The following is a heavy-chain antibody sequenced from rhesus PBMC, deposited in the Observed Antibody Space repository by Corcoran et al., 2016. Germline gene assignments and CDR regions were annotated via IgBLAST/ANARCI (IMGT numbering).Heavy chain of an antibody. V-gene: IGHV4S10*01. D-gene: IGHD3-3*01. CDR1: GGAISDSYR. Sequence: QVQLQESGPGVVKPSETLSLTCAVSGGAISDSYRWSWIRQPPGKGLEWIGYIYGSSTSTNHNPSLNSRVTIATDTSKNQFSLELGSVTAADTAVYYCASLYYNIWTGYATFDYWGQGVLVTVSS. CDR3: ASLYYNIWTGYATFDY. CDR2: IYGSSTST. J-gene: IGHJ4*01.